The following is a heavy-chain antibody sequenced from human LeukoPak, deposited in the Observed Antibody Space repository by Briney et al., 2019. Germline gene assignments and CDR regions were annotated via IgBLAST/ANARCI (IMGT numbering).Heavy chain of an antibody. Sequence: ASVKVTCTASGYTFTSYGISWVRQPPGQELEWMGWISAYNGDTNHAQKFQGRVTMTTDTSTSTAYMELRSLRSDDTAVYYCARDGSGQWLDYWGQGTLVTVSS. CDR3: ARDGSGQWLDY. CDR1: GYTFTSYG. V-gene: IGHV1-18*01. D-gene: IGHD3-10*01. CDR2: ISAYNGDT. J-gene: IGHJ4*01.